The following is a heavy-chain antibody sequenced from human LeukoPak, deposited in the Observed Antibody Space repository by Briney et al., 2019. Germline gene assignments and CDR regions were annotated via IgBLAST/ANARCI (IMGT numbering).Heavy chain of an antibody. CDR1: GFTFSSYG. V-gene: IGHV3-23*01. CDR2: ISGSGGST. CDR3: AKERTYYDILTGFQD. J-gene: IGHJ4*02. D-gene: IGHD3-9*01. Sequence: GGSLRLSCAASGFTFSSYGMSWVRQAPGKGLEWVSAISGSGGSTYYADSVKGRFTISRDNSKNTLYLQMNSLRAEDTAVYYCAKERTYYDILTGFQDWGQGTLVTVSS.